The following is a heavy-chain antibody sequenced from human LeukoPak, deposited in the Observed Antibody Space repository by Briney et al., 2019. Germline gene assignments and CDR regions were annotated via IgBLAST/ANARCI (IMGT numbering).Heavy chain of an antibody. CDR2: ISGGGDT. V-gene: IGHV3-53*01. Sequence: PGGSLRLSCAASGFIVSSIYMSWVRQAPGKGLEWVSFISGGGDTYYADSVKGRFTISRDNSKNTLYLQMNSLRADDTAIYYCARRAGEGYPYYFGYWGQGTLVTVSS. D-gene: IGHD3-16*01. CDR1: GFIVSSIY. CDR3: ARRAGEGYPYYFGY. J-gene: IGHJ4*02.